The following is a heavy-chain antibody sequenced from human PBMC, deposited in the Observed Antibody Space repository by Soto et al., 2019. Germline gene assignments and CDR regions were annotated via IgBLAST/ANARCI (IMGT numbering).Heavy chain of an antibody. V-gene: IGHV3-73*01. CDR3: TTDHSQTYYYDSSGYDYYYYGMDV. CDR2: IRSKANSYAT. CDR1: GFTFSGSA. D-gene: IGHD3-22*01. Sequence: GGSLRLSCAASGFTFSGSAMHWVRQASGKGLEWVGRIRSKANSYATAYAASVKGRFTISRDDSKNTLYLQMNSLKTEDTAVYYCTTDHSQTYYYDSSGYDYYYYGMDVWGQGTTVTVSS. J-gene: IGHJ6*02.